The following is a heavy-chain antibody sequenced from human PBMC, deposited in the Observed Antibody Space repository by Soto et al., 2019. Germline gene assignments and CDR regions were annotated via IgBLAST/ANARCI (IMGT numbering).Heavy chain of an antibody. CDR1: GYTFTSYG. J-gene: IGHJ6*02. CDR2: ISAYNGNT. CDR3: ARDHAYSSSWYSAYYYYGMDV. V-gene: IGHV1-18*01. Sequence: QVQLVQSGAEVKKPGASVKVSCKASGYTFTSYGISWVRQAPGQGLEWMGWISAYNGNTNYAQKLQGRVTMTTDTSTSTANMELRSLRSDDTAVYYCARDHAYSSSWYSAYYYYGMDVWGQGTTVTVSS. D-gene: IGHD6-13*01.